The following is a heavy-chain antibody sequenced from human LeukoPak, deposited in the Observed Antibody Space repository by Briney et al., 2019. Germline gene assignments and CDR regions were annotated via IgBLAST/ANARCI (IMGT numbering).Heavy chain of an antibody. CDR3: ARTVSAPGDAFDI. J-gene: IGHJ3*02. V-gene: IGHV4-59*01. D-gene: IGHD2-21*02. CDR1: GGSISSYY. CDR2: IYYSGST. Sequence: SVTLSLTCTVSGGSISSYYWSWSRQPPGKGLEWIGYIYYSGSTNYNPSLKSRVTISVDTSKNQFSLKLSSVTAADTAVYYCARTVSAPGDAFDIWGQGTMVTVSS.